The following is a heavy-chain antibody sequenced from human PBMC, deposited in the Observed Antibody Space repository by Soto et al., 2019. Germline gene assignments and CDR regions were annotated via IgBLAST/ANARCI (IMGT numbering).Heavy chain of an antibody. J-gene: IGHJ3*02. V-gene: IGHV3-72*01. CDR1: GFTLSDYY. CDR3: TRGFNSFDI. Sequence: EVQLVEAGGGLVQPGGSLRLSCAASGFTLSDYYMDWVRQAPGKGLEWVGRTRSKAKSYTTEYAASVKGRFTISRDDSKNSLYLQMNSLKTEDTAVYYCTRGFNSFDIWGQGTMVTVSS. CDR2: TRSKAKSYTT.